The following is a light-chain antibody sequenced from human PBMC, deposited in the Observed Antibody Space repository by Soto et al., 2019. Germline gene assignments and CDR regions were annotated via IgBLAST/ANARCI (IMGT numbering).Light chain of an antibody. Sequence: EIVLTQSPGTLSLSPGERATLSCRASQSVSSSYLAWYQQKPGQAPRLLIYGASTRATGIPDRFSGRGSGTDFTLTISRLEPEDFAVYYCQHYGSSPGTFGQGTKVEIK. CDR3: QHYGSSPGT. CDR2: GAS. J-gene: IGKJ1*01. V-gene: IGKV3-20*01. CDR1: QSVSSSY.